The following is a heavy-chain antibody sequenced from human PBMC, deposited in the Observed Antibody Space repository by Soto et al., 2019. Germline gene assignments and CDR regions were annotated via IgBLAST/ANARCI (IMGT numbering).Heavy chain of an antibody. D-gene: IGHD3-10*01. J-gene: IGHJ4*02. CDR2: IYYSGST. CDR3: ARAQGSGFLVS. V-gene: IGHV4-30-4*01. Sequence: QVQLQESGPGLVKPSQTLFLTCTVSGGSISSDDYYWSWIRQPPGKGLEWIGYIYYSGSTYYNPSLMSRVSISVDSSKDQFALKLSSVPAADTAVYYCARAQGSGFLVSWGQGTLVTVSS. CDR1: GGSISSDDYY.